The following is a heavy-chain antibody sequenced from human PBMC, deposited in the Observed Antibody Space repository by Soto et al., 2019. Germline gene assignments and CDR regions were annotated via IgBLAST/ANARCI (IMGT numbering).Heavy chain of an antibody. CDR2: ISGSGGST. J-gene: IGHJ6*02. Sequence: GGSLRLSCAASGFTFSSYAMSWVRQAPGKGLEWVSAISGSGGSTYYADSVKGRFTISRDNSKNTLYLQMNSLRAKDTAVYYCAKGSGWSDYYYGMDGWGQGTTVTVAS. CDR1: GFTFSSYA. D-gene: IGHD6-19*01. CDR3: AKGSGWSDYYYGMDG. V-gene: IGHV3-23*01.